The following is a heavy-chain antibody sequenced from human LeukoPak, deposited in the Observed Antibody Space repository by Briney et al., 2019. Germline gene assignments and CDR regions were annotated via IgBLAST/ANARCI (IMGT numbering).Heavy chain of an antibody. CDR2: IYYSGST. Sequence: SETLSLTCAVSGYSISSSNWWGWIRQPPGKGLEWIGYIYYSGSTYYNPSLKSRVTISVDTSKNQFSLKLSSVTAADTAVYYCASSKSWYSSSWYGILDYGMDVWGQGTTVTVSS. CDR1: GYSISSSNW. D-gene: IGHD6-13*01. J-gene: IGHJ6*02. CDR3: ASSKSWYSSSWYGILDYGMDV. V-gene: IGHV4-28*01.